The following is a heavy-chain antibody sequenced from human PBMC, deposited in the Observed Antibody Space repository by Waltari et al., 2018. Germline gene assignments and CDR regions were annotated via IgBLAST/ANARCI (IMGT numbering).Heavy chain of an antibody. Sequence: EYMAIIYPGDSDTRYGPSFRGQVTISADKSITTAYLQWRSLKASDTAIYYCARSDTDVSRDAYNLDYWGQGTLVTVSS. CDR2: IYPGDSDT. D-gene: IGHD1-1*01. V-gene: IGHV5-51*01. CDR3: ARSDTDVSRDAYNLDY. J-gene: IGHJ4*02.